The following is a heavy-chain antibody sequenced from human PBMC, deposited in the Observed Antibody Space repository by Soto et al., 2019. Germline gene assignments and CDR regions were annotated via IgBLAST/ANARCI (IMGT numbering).Heavy chain of an antibody. J-gene: IGHJ6*02. CDR2: ISYDGSNK. CDR3: ARDSHFGVVPLYGMDV. V-gene: IGHV3-30-3*01. D-gene: IGHD3-3*01. CDR1: GFTFSSYA. Sequence: GGSLRLSCSASGFTFSSYAMHWVRQAPGKGLEWVAVISYDGSNKYYADSVKGRFTISRDNSKNTLYLQMNSLRAEDTAVYYCARDSHFGVVPLYGMDVWGQGTTVTVSS.